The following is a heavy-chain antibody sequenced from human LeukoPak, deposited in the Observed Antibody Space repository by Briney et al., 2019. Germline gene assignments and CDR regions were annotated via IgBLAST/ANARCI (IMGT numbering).Heavy chain of an antibody. D-gene: IGHD3-22*01. Sequence: ASVKVSCKASGYTFTSYGISWVRQAPGQGLEWMGWIYAYNDNTHYAQKHQGRVTMTTDTSTSTAYMELRSLRSDDTAVYYCARARYYYDSSGYYYFLEDYWGQGTLVTVSS. J-gene: IGHJ4*02. CDR1: GYTFTSYG. CDR3: ARARYYYDSSGYYYFLEDY. V-gene: IGHV1-18*01. CDR2: IYAYNDNT.